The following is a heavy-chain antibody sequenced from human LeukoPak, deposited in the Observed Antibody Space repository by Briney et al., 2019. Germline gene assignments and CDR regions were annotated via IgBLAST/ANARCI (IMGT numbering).Heavy chain of an antibody. CDR3: ARVLVPAAIGYYYYMDV. CDR2: INPNSGGT. J-gene: IGHJ6*03. CDR1: GYTFTVYY. V-gene: IGHV1-2*06. D-gene: IGHD2-2*01. Sequence: ASVKVSCXASGYTFTVYYMHWVRQARGQGLEWMARINPNSGGTNYAQKFQGRVTMTRDTSISTAYMELSRLRSDDTAVYYCARVLVPAAIGYYYYMDVWGKGTTVTVSS.